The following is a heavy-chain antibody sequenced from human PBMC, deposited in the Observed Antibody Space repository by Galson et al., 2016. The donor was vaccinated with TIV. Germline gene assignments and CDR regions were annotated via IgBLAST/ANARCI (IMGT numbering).Heavy chain of an antibody. V-gene: IGHV3-74*01. CDR2: INGDGSTT. Sequence: SLRLSCAASGFTFNTYWMEWVRQAPGKGLVWVSRINGDGSTTTYADSVKGRFTISRDNAKNTLYVQLNSLRAEDTAVYYCASVVGPHYYHYMDVWGKGTTVTVSS. D-gene: IGHD2-15*01. CDR3: ASVVGPHYYHYMDV. J-gene: IGHJ6*03. CDR1: GFTFNTYW.